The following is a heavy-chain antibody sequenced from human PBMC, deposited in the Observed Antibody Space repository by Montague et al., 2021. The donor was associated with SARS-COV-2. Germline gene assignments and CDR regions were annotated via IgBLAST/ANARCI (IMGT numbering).Heavy chain of an antibody. D-gene: IGHD3-3*01. CDR1: GGSFSDYY. CDR2: VNHSGSS. J-gene: IGHJ3*01. V-gene: IGHV4-34*01. CDR3: ARGQVAVFAVLIARPAAGAFDV. Sequence: SETLSLTFAVYGGSFSDYYWTWIRQPPGKGLEWIGEVNHSGSSNYNPSLKSRVTISVDTSKNQISLKLTSVTAADTATCYCARGQVAVFAVLIARPAAGAFDVWGQGTTVTVSS.